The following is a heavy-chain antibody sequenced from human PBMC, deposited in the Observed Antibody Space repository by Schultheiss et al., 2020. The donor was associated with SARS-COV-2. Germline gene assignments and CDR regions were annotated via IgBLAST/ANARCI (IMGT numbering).Heavy chain of an antibody. Sequence: SETLSLTCSVSGGSISSYYWSWIRQPPGKGLEWIGEINHSGSTNYNPSLKSRVTMSVDTSKNQFSLKLSSVTAADTAVYYCARSNRAAAVNWFDPWGQGTLVTVSS. J-gene: IGHJ5*02. D-gene: IGHD6-13*01. CDR2: INHSGST. CDR3: ARSNRAAAVNWFDP. CDR1: GGSISSYY. V-gene: IGHV4-34*01.